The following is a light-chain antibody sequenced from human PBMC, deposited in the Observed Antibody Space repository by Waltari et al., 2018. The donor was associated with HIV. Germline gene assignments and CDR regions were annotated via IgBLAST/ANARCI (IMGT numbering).Light chain of an antibody. J-gene: IGLJ2*01. CDR1: NIESIR. Sequence: SYVLTQPPSVPVAPGKTARITCGGTNIESIRLHWYQQKPGQAPVLVIYYDSDRPAGIPERFSGSNSGNTATLTISRVEAGDEADYYCQVWDNNSEHPGVVFGGGTKLTVL. CDR2: YDS. V-gene: IGLV3-21*04. CDR3: QVWDNNSEHPGVV.